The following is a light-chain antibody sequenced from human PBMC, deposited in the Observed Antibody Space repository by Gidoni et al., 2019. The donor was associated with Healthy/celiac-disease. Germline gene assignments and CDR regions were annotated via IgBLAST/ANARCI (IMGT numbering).Light chain of an antibody. J-gene: IGKJ1*01. Sequence: EIVMTQSPATLSVSPGERATLSCRASQSVSSNLAWYQQKPGQAPRLLIYGASTRATGIQARFSGSGSGTEFTLTISSLQSEDFAVYYCQQYNNWRPPWTFGQGTKVEIK. V-gene: IGKV3-15*01. CDR3: QQYNNWRPPWT. CDR1: QSVSSN. CDR2: GAS.